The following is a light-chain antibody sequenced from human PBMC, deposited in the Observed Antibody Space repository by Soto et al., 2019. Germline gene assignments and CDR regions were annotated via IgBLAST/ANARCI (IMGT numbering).Light chain of an antibody. CDR1: SGHSSYS. CDR2: LEGSGGY. J-gene: IGLJ2*01. Sequence: QLVLTQSSSASASLGSSVRLTCTLSSGHSSYSIAWHQQQPGKAPRYLMKLEGSGGYNKGSGVSDRFSGSSSGADRYLTISNLQSEDEADYYCETWDSNTRVFGGGTKVTVL. V-gene: IGLV4-60*03. CDR3: ETWDSNTRV.